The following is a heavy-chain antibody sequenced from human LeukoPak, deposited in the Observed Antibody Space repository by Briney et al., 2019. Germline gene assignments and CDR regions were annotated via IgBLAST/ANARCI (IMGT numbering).Heavy chain of an antibody. J-gene: IGHJ4*02. CDR3: ARDKIVGATKHDY. CDR1: GFTFSSHW. CDR2: IKQDGGEI. D-gene: IGHD1-26*01. V-gene: IGHV3-7*03. Sequence: GGSLRLSCAGPGFTFSSHWMSWVRQAPGKRPEWVANIKQDGGEIYYVDSVKGRFTISRDNAKNSLWLQMNSLRVEDTAVYYCARDKIVGATKHDYWGQGTLVTVSS.